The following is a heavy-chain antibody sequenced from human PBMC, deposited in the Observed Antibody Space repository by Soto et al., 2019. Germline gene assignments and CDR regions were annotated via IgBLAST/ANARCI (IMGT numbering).Heavy chain of an antibody. V-gene: IGHV4-39*01. CDR3: ARLVYDSSGYRPG. Sequence: SETLSLTCTVSGGSISSSTYYSGWIRQPPGKGLEWIGSIYYSGCTYYNPSLKSRVTISVDTSKNQFSLKLSSVTAADTAVYYCARLVYDSSGYRPGWGQGTLVTVS. CDR2: IYYSGCT. J-gene: IGHJ4*02. CDR1: GGSISSSTYY. D-gene: IGHD3-22*01.